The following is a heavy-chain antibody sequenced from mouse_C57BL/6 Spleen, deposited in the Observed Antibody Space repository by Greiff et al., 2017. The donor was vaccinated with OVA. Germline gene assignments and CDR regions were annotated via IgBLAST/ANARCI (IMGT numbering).Heavy chain of an antibody. J-gene: IGHJ2*01. CDR2: IYPRDGST. Sequence: VQLQQSGPELVKPGASVKLSCKASGYTFTSYDLNWVKQRPGQGLEWIGWIYPRDGSTKYNEKFKGKATLTVDTSSSTAYMELHRLTSYDSSVHFFARRERYFVYWGQGTPLTVSS. CDR3: ARRERYFVY. V-gene: IGHV1-85*01. CDR1: GYTFTSYD.